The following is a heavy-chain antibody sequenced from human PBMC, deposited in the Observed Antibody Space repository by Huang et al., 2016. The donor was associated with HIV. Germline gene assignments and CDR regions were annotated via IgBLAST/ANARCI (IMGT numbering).Heavy chain of an antibody. V-gene: IGHV4-61*09. CDR2: IYTSGSN. Sequence: QVQLQESGPGLVKPSQTLSLTCTVSGGSISRDSYYWSGIRQPAGQGLEWIGHIYTSGSNNYNPSRKSRVTISVDTSKNQFSLKLSSVTAADTAVYYCARVYRSGWDNWFDPWGQGTLVTVSS. J-gene: IGHJ5*02. D-gene: IGHD6-19*01. CDR1: GGSISRDSYY. CDR3: ARVYRSGWDNWFDP.